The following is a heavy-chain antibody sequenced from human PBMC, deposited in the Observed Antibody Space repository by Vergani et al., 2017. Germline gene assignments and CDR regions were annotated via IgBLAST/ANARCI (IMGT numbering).Heavy chain of an antibody. J-gene: IGHJ5*02. CDR2: LSASERRT. CDR3: ASDITASVKSPPHPDCFDP. D-gene: IGHD4-17*01. CDR1: GCTFIMHA. Sequence: EVQLLESGGDLVQPGGSLRLSCAASGCTFIMHAMSWVRQAPGKGLEWVSTLSASERRTHYADPVKGRFTISRDNVTNVLFIQMENLRGADTGVYFCASDITASVKSPPHPDCFDPWGQGSLVTVSS. V-gene: IGHV3-23*01.